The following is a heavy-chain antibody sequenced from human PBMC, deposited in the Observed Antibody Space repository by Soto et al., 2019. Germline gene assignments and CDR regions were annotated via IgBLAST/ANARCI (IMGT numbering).Heavy chain of an antibody. J-gene: IGHJ4*02. D-gene: IGHD2-21*01. V-gene: IGHV3-30-3*01. Sequence: QVQLVESGGGVVQPGRSLRLACAASGFTFSIYTFHWVRQAPGKGLEWVAVISFDGSNKYYGDSVKGRFTISRDNSKNTLYLQMNRLRVGDTAVYYCARDYSTTAPFYYWGQGTLVSVSS. CDR1: GFTFSIYT. CDR3: ARDYSTTAPFYY. CDR2: ISFDGSNK.